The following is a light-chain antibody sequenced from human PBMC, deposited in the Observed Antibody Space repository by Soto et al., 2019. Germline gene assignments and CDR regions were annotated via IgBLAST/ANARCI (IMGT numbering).Light chain of an antibody. Sequence: DIVMTQSPDSLAVSLGERATFNCNSSQTILHNSNKKNYLAWYQQKPGQSPKLLLYWASTRESGVPDRFGGSGSGTVFTLTISSLQAEDVAVYYCQQYYSPPLTFGGGTKVEIK. V-gene: IGKV4-1*01. CDR3: QQYYSPPLT. CDR1: QTILHNSNKKNY. J-gene: IGKJ4*01. CDR2: WAS.